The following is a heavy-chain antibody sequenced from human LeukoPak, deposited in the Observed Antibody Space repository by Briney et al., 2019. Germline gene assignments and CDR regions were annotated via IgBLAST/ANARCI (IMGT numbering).Heavy chain of an antibody. Sequence: SETLSLTCTVSGVSISSYYWSWIRQPPGKGLEWIGYIYYSGSTNYNPSLKSRVTISVDTYKNQFSLKLSSVTAADTAVYYCARVQESQIDYYFDYWGQGTLVTVSS. V-gene: IGHV4-59*01. D-gene: IGHD3-9*01. J-gene: IGHJ4*02. CDR3: ARVQESQIDYYFDY. CDR1: GVSISSYY. CDR2: IYYSGST.